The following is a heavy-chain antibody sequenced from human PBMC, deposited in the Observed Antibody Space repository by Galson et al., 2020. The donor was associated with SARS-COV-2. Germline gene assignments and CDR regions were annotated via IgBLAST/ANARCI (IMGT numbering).Heavy chain of an antibody. CDR2: IAPADSYT. Sequence: GESLKISCQGSGFFFSPYWLHWVRQMPGKGLAWIGKIAPADSYTNYSPSFQGHVTISADQSISTAYLQWTSLKASDTAIYYCARDTGSYPYAMDVWGQGTTVIVSS. V-gene: IGHV5-10-1*01. D-gene: IGHD1-26*01. CDR3: ARDTGSYPYAMDV. CDR1: GFFFSPYW. J-gene: IGHJ6*02.